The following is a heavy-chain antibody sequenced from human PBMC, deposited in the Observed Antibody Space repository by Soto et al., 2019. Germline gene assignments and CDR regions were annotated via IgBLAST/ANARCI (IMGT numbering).Heavy chain of an antibody. J-gene: IGHJ6*02. CDR2: IYYSGST. V-gene: IGHV4-31*03. CDR3: ARDRLMATAGTARHYFGLDV. CDR1: GGSIRSGGYY. D-gene: IGHD5-18*01. Sequence: PSETLSLTCTVSGGSIRSGGYYWSWVRQSPRRGLEWIGNIYYSGSTYYNPSLKTRLTISVHTSKNQFSLNLSSVTAADTAVYYCARDRLMATAGTARHYFGLDVWGQGTTVTVSS.